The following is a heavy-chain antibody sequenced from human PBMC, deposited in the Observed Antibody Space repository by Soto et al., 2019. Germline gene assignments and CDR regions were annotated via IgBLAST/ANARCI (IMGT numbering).Heavy chain of an antibody. Sequence: LSLTCAVYGGSFSGYYWSWIRQPPGKGLEWIGSIYYSGNTYYKPSLKSRVSISIDTSRNQFSLKLTSVTAADTGVYYCASSSPFHYWGPGILVTVSS. V-gene: IGHV4-34*01. J-gene: IGHJ4*02. CDR2: IYYSGNT. D-gene: IGHD6-6*01. CDR3: ASSSPFHY. CDR1: GGSFSGYY.